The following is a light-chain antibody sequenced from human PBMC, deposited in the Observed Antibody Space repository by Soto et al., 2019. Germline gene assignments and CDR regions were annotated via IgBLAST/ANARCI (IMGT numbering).Light chain of an antibody. Sequence: QSVLTQPPSVSAAPGQKVTISCSGSGSNIGKNDVSWYLQLPGAAPXXLIXXTXKRXXXXXXXXSGSKSGTSATLGITGLXXXXXXXXXCGTWDTRLSVVVFGGGTKLTVL. CDR1: GSNIGKND. V-gene: IGLV1-51*01. CDR2: XTX. CDR3: GTWDTRLSVVV. J-gene: IGLJ2*01.